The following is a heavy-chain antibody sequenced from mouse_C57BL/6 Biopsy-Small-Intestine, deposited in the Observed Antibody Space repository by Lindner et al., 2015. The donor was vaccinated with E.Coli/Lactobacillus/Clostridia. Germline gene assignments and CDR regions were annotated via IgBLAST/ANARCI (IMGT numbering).Heavy chain of an antibody. Sequence: EVQLQESGPELVKPGASVKMSCKASGYTFTDYNMHWVRQSHGRSLEWIGYINPNNGGTSYNQKFKGKATLTVNKSSSTAYMELRSLTSEDSAVYYCAGYGYDFDYWGQGTTLTVSS. J-gene: IGHJ2*01. CDR2: INPNNGGT. CDR1: GYTFTDYN. CDR3: AGYGYDFDY. V-gene: IGHV1-22*01. D-gene: IGHD2-2*01.